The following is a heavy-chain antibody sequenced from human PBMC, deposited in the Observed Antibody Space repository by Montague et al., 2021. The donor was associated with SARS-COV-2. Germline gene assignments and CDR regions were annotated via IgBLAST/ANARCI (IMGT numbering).Heavy chain of an antibody. CDR3: ARDKPLWYFDL. V-gene: IGHV3-33*01. CDR1: GFTFSSYG. Sequence: SLRLSCSASGFTFSSYGMHWVRQAPGKGLEWVALIWYDGSNKYYXDSVKGRFTISRDNSKNTLYLQMNSLRAEDTAVYYCARDKPLWYFDLWGRGTLVTVSS. J-gene: IGHJ2*01. CDR2: IWYDGSNK.